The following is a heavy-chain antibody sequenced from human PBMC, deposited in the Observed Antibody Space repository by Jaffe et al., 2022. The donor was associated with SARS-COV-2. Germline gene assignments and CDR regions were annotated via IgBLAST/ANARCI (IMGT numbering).Heavy chain of an antibody. D-gene: IGHD3-10*01. CDR1: GFTFISYW. J-gene: IGHJ5*01. V-gene: IGHV3-7*03. Sequence: DVHLVESGGGLVQPGGSLRISCAASGFTFISYWMTWVRRVPGRGLECLALIKEDGDVKLYVDSVKGRFTISRDNARNSLSLQMNSLRAEDTAVYYCARGRGDSWGQGIPVTVSS. CDR2: IKEDGDVK. CDR3: ARGRGDS.